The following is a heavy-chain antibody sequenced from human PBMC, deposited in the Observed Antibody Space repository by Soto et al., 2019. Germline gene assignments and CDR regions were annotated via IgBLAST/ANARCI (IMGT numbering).Heavy chain of an antibody. CDR2: MYHSGST. CDR3: ARVPEY. CDR1: GGSISSSTYS. J-gene: IGHJ4*02. Sequence: PSETLSLTCTVFGGSISSSTYSWSWIRQPPGKGLEWIGYMYHSGSTYYNPSLKSRVTISIDRSKNQFSLKLSSVTAADTAVYYCARVPEYWGQGILVTVSS. V-gene: IGHV4-30-2*01.